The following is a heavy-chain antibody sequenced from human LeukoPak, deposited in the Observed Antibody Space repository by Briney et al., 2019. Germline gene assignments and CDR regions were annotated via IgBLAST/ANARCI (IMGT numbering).Heavy chain of an antibody. D-gene: IGHD6-19*01. V-gene: IGHV3-48*04. CDR2: ISLSGSTT. CDR1: GFTFGSHA. CDR3: ARQIAVSGLFDL. Sequence: GGSLRLSCEASGFTFGSHAMYWVRQAPGRGLEWISYISLSGSTTHYADSVKGRFTISRDNARNSLYLHMNSVRAEDTAVYYCARQIAVSGLFDLWGQGALVTVSS. J-gene: IGHJ4*02.